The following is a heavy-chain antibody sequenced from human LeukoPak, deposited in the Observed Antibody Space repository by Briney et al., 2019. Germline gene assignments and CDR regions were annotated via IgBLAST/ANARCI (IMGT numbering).Heavy chain of an antibody. D-gene: IGHD2-21*01. CDR3: ASHSVAVLPIATFDY. J-gene: IGHJ4*02. CDR1: GFTFSSYW. V-gene: IGHV3-7*03. CDR2: INQDGSQK. Sequence: GGSLRLSCAASGFTFSSYWMSWVRQAPGKGLEWVANINQDGSQKYYVDSVRGRFTISRDNSKNSLDLQMNSLRAEDAAMYFCASHSVAVLPIATFDYWGQGTLVTVSS.